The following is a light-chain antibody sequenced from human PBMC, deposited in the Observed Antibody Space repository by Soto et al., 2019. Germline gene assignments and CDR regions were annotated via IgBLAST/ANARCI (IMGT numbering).Light chain of an antibody. CDR1: QNIGRW. J-gene: IGKJ1*01. CDR3: QQYNSYSWT. CDR2: HAS. Sequence: DIQMTQSPSTLSASIGDRVTISCRASQNIGRWLAWYQQKPGTDPNLLIYHASNLRGGVPSRFSGGGSGTEFTLTIGSLQPDDIATYSCQQYNSYSWTFGQGTKVEIK. V-gene: IGKV1-5*01.